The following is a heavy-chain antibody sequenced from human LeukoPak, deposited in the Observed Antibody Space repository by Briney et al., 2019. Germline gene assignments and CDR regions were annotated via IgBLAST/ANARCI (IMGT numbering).Heavy chain of an antibody. D-gene: IGHD3-16*02. Sequence: PGGSLRLSCAASGFTFSSYAMSWVRQAPGKGLEWVSAISGSGGSTYYADSVKGRFTISRDNSKNTLYLQMNSLRAEDTAVYYCAKDMYYDYVWGSYRCDYWGQGTLVTVSS. J-gene: IGHJ4*02. CDR1: GFTFSSYA. V-gene: IGHV3-23*01. CDR2: ISGSGGST. CDR3: AKDMYYDYVWGSYRCDY.